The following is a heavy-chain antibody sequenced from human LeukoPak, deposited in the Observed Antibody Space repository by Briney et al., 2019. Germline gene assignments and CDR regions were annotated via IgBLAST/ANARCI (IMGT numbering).Heavy chain of an antibody. CDR1: GFTFSSYA. D-gene: IGHD3-10*01. Sequence: GGSLRLSCAASGFTFSSYAMSWVRQAPGKGLEWVSAISGSGGSTYYADSVKGRFTISRDNSKNTLYLQMSSLRAEDTAVYYCAKEGITMVRGVITYFDYWGQGTLVTVSS. V-gene: IGHV3-23*01. CDR2: ISGSGGST. J-gene: IGHJ4*02. CDR3: AKEGITMVRGVITYFDY.